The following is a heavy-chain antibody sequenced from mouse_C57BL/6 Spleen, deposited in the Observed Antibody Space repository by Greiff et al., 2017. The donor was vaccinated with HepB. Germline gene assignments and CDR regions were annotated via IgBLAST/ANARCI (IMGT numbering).Heavy chain of an antibody. CDR2: IFPGSGST. D-gene: IGHD4-1*01. CDR3: ARRELTGTSYWYFDV. Sequence: QVQLQQSGPELVKPGASVKISCKASGYTFTDYYINWVKQRPGQGLEWIGWIFPGSGSTYYNEKFKGKATLTVDKSSSTAYMLLSSLTSEDSAVYFCARRELTGTSYWYFDVWGTGTTVTVSS. J-gene: IGHJ1*03. V-gene: IGHV1-75*01. CDR1: GYTFTDYY.